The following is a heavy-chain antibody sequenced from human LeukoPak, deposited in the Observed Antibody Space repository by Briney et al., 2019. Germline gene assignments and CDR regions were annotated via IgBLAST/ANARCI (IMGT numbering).Heavy chain of an antibody. CDR3: ASGSYDYYGSGSYYIDY. J-gene: IGHJ4*02. Sequence: ASVKVSRKASGGTFSSYAISWVRQAPGQGVEWMGRIIPILGKANYAQKFQGRVTITTDESTSTAYMELSSLRSEDTAVYYCASGSYDYYGSGSYYIDYWGQGTLVTVSS. CDR2: IIPILGKA. CDR1: GGTFSSYA. V-gene: IGHV1-69*05. D-gene: IGHD3-10*01.